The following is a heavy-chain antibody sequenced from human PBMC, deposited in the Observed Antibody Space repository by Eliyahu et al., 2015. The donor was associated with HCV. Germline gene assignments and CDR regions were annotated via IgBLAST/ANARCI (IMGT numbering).Heavy chain of an antibody. CDR1: GGTFSSYA. CDR3: AMVVAATSRSRTYYYYGMDV. D-gene: IGHD2-15*01. Sequence: QVQLVQSGAEVKKPGSSVKVSCKASGGTFSSYAISWVRQAPGQGLEWMGRIIPILGIANYAQKFQGRVTITADKSTSTAYMELSSLRSEDTAVYYCAMVVAATSRSRTYYYYGMDVWGQGTTVTVSS. V-gene: IGHV1-69*04. J-gene: IGHJ6*02. CDR2: IIPILGIA.